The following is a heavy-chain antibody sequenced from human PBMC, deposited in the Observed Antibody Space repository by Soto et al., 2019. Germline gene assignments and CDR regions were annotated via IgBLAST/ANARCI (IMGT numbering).Heavy chain of an antibody. J-gene: IGHJ6*02. CDR1: GFTFSSYA. Sequence: GGSLRLSCAASGFTFSSYAMSWVRQAPGKGLEWVSAISGSGGSTYYADSVKGRFTISRDNSKNTLYLQMNSLRAEDTAVYYCAIRYSSSWYYYYGMDVWGQGTTVTVSS. CDR2: ISGSGGST. CDR3: AIRYSSSWYYYYGMDV. D-gene: IGHD6-13*01. V-gene: IGHV3-23*01.